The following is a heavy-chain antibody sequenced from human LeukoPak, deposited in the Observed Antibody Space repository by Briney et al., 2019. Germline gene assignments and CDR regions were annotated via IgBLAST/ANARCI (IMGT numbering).Heavy chain of an antibody. D-gene: IGHD3-10*01. CDR2: INPNSGGT. CDR3: ARSITMVRGVIISYWFDP. CDR1: GYTFTGYY. Sequence: ASVKVSCKASGYTFTGYYMHWVRQAPGQGLEWMGWINPNSGGTNYAQKFQGRVTMTRDTSISTAYMELSRLRSDDTAVYYCARSITMVRGVIISYWFDPWGQGTLVTVSS. V-gene: IGHV1-2*02. J-gene: IGHJ5*02.